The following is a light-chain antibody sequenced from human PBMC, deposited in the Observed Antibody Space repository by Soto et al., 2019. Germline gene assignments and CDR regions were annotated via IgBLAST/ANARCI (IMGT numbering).Light chain of an antibody. J-gene: IGLJ3*02. CDR2: SNT. CDR3: ASWDDSLNVV. V-gene: IGLV1-44*01. CDR1: HSNIGANT. Sequence: VLTQPPSASGTPGQRVSISCSGSHSNIGANTVHWYQQSPGAAPKLLIYSNTQRPSGVLERFSASKSGTSASLAISGLQSEDEADYYCASWDDSLNVVFGGGTQLTVL.